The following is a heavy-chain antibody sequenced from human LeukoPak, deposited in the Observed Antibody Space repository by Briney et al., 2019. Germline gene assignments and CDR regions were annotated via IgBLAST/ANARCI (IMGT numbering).Heavy chain of an antibody. CDR2: ISYDGYNE. CDR1: GFTFSNYG. Sequence: GGSLRLSCAASGFTFSNYGMHWVRQAPGKGLAWVAFISYDGYNEYYADSVKGRFTISRDNSKNTLYLQMNSLRAEDTAVYYCARINLDYYYYYGMDVWGQGTTVTVSS. V-gene: IGHV3-30*19. CDR3: ARINLDYYYYYGMDV. J-gene: IGHJ6*02.